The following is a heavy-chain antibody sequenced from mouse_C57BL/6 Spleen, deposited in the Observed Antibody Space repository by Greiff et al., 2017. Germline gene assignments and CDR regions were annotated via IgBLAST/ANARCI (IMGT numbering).Heavy chain of an antibody. V-gene: IGHV1-52*01. CDR3: AYFYYGSSYFDY. CDR1: GYTFTSYW. J-gene: IGHJ2*01. D-gene: IGHD1-1*01. CDR2: IDPSDSET. Sequence: VQLQQPGAELVRPGSSVKLSCKASGYTFTSYWMHWVKQRPIQGLEWIGNIDPSDSETHYNQKFKDKATLTVDKSSSTAYMQLSSLTSEDSAVYYCAYFYYGSSYFDYWGQGTTLTVSS.